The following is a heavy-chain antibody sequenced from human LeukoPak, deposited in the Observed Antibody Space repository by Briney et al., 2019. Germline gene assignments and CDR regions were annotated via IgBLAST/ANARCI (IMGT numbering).Heavy chain of an antibody. D-gene: IGHD3-16*01. CDR1: GYTFTSYD. CDR2: MNTNSGNT. CDR3: ARGMITFGGVDYYYMDV. Sequence: ASVKVSCKASGYTFTSYDINWVRQATGQGLEWMGWMNTNSGNTGYAQKFQGRVTMTRNTSISTTNMELSSLRSEDTAVYDCARGMITFGGVDYYYMDVWGKGTTVTISS. J-gene: IGHJ6*03. V-gene: IGHV1-8*01.